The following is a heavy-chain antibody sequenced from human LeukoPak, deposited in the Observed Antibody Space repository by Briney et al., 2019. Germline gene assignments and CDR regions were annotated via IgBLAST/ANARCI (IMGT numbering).Heavy chain of an antibody. Sequence: PSETLSLTCTVSGGSISSYFWSWIRQPPGKGLEWIGYIYYSGTTNYQPSVKSRVAISIDTSKKQFSLNLSSVTAADTAVYYCAREGYSYGYVGYYYYYMDVWGKGTTVTVSS. CDR2: IYYSGTT. CDR1: GGSISSYF. J-gene: IGHJ6*03. CDR3: AREGYSYGYVGYYYYYMDV. D-gene: IGHD5-18*01. V-gene: IGHV4-59*01.